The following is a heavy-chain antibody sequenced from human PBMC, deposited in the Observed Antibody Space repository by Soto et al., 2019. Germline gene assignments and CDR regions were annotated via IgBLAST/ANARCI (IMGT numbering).Heavy chain of an antibody. CDR2: ISSSSSYT. D-gene: IGHD4-17*01. CDR1: GFTFSDYY. J-gene: IGHJ3*02. CDR3: ARSTTMVTHAFDI. Sequence: GGSLRLSCAASGFTFSDYYMSWIRQAPGKGLEWVSYISSSSSYTNYADSVKGRFTISRDNAKNSLYLQMNSLRAEDTAVYYCARSTTMVTHAFDIWGQGTMVTVSS. V-gene: IGHV3-11*06.